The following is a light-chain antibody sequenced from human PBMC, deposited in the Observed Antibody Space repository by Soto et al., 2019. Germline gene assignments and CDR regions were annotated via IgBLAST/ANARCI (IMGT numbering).Light chain of an antibody. Sequence: EIVLTQSPATLSLSPGERATLSCRASQSVTSSYLAWYQQKPGQAPRLLLYAASNRATGVPARFTGSGSETDFTLAISSLEPEDFAVYYCQHRMDWPLTFGQGTRLEIK. J-gene: IGKJ5*01. CDR3: QHRMDWPLT. V-gene: IGKV3-11*01. CDR1: QSVTSSY. CDR2: AAS.